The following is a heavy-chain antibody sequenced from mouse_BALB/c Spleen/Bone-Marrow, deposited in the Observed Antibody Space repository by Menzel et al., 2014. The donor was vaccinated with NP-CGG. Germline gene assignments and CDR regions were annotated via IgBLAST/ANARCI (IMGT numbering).Heavy chain of an antibody. V-gene: IGHV1-80*01. J-gene: IGHJ3*01. Sequence: QVQLQQSGAELVRPGSSVKISCKASGYAFSRSWMNWVKQRPGKGLEWIGQIYPGDDDTNYSGKFKGRATLTADKSSGTAYMQLSSLTSEDSAVCFCAGSTPLAYWGQGTLVTVSA. CDR3: AGSTPLAY. D-gene: IGHD1-1*01. CDR1: GYAFSRSW. CDR2: IYPGDDDT.